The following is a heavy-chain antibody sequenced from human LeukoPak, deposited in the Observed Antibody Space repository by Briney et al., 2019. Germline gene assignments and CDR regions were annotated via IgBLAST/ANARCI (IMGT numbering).Heavy chain of an antibody. CDR2: IYYSGST. V-gene: IGHV4-59*01. J-gene: IGHJ4*02. CDR1: GGSISSYY. D-gene: IGHD1-20*01. CDR3: ARDDNFRPDDY. Sequence: SETLSLTCTVSGGSISSYYWSWIRQPPGKGLEWIGYIYYSGSTNYNPSLKSRVTISVDTSKNQFSLKLSSVTAEDTAVYYCARDDNFRPDDYWGQGTLVTVSS.